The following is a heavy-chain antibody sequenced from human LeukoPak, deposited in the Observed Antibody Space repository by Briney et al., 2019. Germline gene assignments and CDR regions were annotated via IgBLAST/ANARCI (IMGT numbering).Heavy chain of an antibody. Sequence: PSETLSLTCTVSGVSISSGSYYWRWIRQPAGKGLEWIGRIYTSGSTNYNPSLKSRVTISVDTSKNQFSLKLSSVTAADTAVYYCARNPHCSSNSCQYFDYWGQGTLVTVSS. CDR2: IYTSGST. V-gene: IGHV4-61*02. J-gene: IGHJ4*02. CDR1: GVSISSGSYY. CDR3: ARNPHCSSNSCQYFDY. D-gene: IGHD2-2*01.